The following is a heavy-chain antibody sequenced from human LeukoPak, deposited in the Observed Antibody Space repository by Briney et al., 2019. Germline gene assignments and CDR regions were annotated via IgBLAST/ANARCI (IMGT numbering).Heavy chain of an antibody. CDR2: IYYSGDT. J-gene: IGHJ4*02. CDR1: GGSISTTSYF. V-gene: IGHV4-39*01. CDR3: ARQGDGYCSSTNCLYTFDY. D-gene: IGHD2-2*03. Sequence: SETLSLTCTVSGGSISTTSYFWGWIRQPPGKGLEWIASIYYSGDTYYSPSLKSRVTISEDTSKNQFSLNLNSVTAADTAVYYCARQGDGYCSSTNCLYTFDYWGQGILVTVSS.